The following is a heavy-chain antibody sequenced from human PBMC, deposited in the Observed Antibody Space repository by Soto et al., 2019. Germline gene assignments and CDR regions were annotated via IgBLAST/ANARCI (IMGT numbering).Heavy chain of an antibody. J-gene: IGHJ4*02. Sequence: GGSLRLACLASGFTFNIYWMHWVRQAPGKGLVWVSRINNDGSTTTYADSVKGRFTISRENAKNTVYLQMSSLRAEDTAVYFCASGGYYYDTSGSDYWGQGTLVTFSS. CDR3: ASGGYYYDTSGSDY. CDR1: GFTFNIYW. CDR2: INNDGSTT. D-gene: IGHD3-22*01. V-gene: IGHV3-74*01.